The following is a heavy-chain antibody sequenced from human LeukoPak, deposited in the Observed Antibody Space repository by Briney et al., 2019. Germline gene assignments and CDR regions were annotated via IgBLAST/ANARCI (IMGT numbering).Heavy chain of an antibody. V-gene: IGHV1-69*06. D-gene: IGHD2-2*01. J-gene: IGHJ4*02. Sequence: SVKVSCKASGYTFTSYAISWVRQAPGQGLEWMGGIIPIFGTANYAQKFQGRVTITADKSTSTAYMELSSLRSEDTAVYYCARDGNCSSTSCQNLPFDYWGQGTLVTVSS. CDR1: GYTFTSYA. CDR3: ARDGNCSSTSCQNLPFDY. CDR2: IIPIFGTA.